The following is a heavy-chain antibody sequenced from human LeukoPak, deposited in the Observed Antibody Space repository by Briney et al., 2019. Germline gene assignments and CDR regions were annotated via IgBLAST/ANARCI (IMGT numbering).Heavy chain of an antibody. CDR3: ARDVGWNYCDY. Sequence: GGSLRLSCAASGFTLYDYAMHWVRQAPGKGLEWVSGISWNSGGIGYADSVKRRFTISRDNAKNSLNLQMNSLRAEDTAVYYCARDVGWNYCDYWGHGTLVTVSS. CDR1: GFTLYDYA. D-gene: IGHD6-19*01. J-gene: IGHJ4*01. V-gene: IGHV3-9*01. CDR2: ISWNSGGI.